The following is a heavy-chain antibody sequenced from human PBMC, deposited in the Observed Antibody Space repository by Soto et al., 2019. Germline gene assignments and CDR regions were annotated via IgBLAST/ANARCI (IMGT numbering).Heavy chain of an antibody. Sequence: QLQLQESGSGLVKPSQTLSLTCAVSGGSISSGGYSWSWIRQPPGKGLEWIGYIYHSGSTYYNPSLKSRVTISVERSKNQFSLKLSSVTAADTAVYYCARGTYYYDSSGFNWFDPWGQGTLVTVSS. CDR3: ARGTYYYDSSGFNWFDP. CDR2: IYHSGST. V-gene: IGHV4-30-2*01. CDR1: GGSISSGGYS. J-gene: IGHJ5*02. D-gene: IGHD3-22*01.